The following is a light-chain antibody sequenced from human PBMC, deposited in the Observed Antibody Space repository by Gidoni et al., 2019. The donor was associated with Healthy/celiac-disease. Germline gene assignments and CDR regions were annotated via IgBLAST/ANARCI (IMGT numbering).Light chain of an antibody. V-gene: IGKV4-1*01. CDR1: QSVLYSSNNKNY. Sequence: DIVITQSPYSLSVSLGERATLNCKSSQSVLYSSNNKNYLAWYQQKPGQPPKLLIYWASTRESGVPDRFSGSGSGTDLTLTISSLQAEDVAVYYCQQYYSTPRTFGQGTKVEIK. J-gene: IGKJ1*01. CDR3: QQYYSTPRT. CDR2: WAS.